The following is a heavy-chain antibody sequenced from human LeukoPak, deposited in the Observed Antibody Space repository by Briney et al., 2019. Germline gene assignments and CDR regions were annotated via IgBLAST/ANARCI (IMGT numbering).Heavy chain of an antibody. J-gene: IGHJ4*02. CDR3: ARDRNTGRLDY. D-gene: IGHD2-8*02. CDR1: GFTVSSNY. Sequence: GGSLRLSCAASGFTVSSNYMSWVRQAPGKGLEWVSVIYSGDSTYYADSVRGRFTISRDNSKSTLYLQMNSLRAEDTAVYYCARDRNTGRLDYWGQGTLVTVSS. V-gene: IGHV3-66*01. CDR2: IYSGDST.